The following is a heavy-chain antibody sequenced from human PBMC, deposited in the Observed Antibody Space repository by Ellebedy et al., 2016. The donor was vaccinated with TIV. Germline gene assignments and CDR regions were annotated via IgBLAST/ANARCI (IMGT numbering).Heavy chain of an antibody. V-gene: IGHV4-4*02. CDR3: ARAWGFKLNYFYYGMDV. CDR2: IYHSGST. Sequence: GSLRLSXAVSGGSISSSNWWSWVRQPPGKGLEWIGEIYHSGSTHYNPSLKSRITISVDKSKNQFSLKLSSVTAADTAVYYCARAWGFKLNYFYYGMDVWGQGTTVTVSS. J-gene: IGHJ6*02. CDR1: GGSISSSNW. D-gene: IGHD1-7*01.